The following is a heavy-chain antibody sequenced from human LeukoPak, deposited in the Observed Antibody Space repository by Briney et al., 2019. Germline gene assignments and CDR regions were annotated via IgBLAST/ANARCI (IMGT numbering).Heavy chain of an antibody. V-gene: IGHV5-10-1*01. CDR2: IVPSDSYT. Sequence: GESLKISCKGSGYSFTSYWISWVRQMPRKGLEWMGRIVPSDSYTNYSPSFQGHVTISADKSISTAYLQWSSLKASDTAMYYCARHHKPSPWYYYDSSAFDAFDIWGQGTMVTVSS. J-gene: IGHJ3*02. CDR1: GYSFTSYW. CDR3: ARHHKPSPWYYYDSSAFDAFDI. D-gene: IGHD3-22*01.